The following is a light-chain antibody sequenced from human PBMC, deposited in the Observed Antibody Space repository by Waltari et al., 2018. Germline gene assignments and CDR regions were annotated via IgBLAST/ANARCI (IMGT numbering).Light chain of an antibody. V-gene: IGKV3-11*01. CDR2: DTS. Sequence: IVLTQSPATLSLSPGVSATLSCRASQSVITFLTWYQQKPGQAPRLLIYDTSKRATGIPARFSGAGSGTDFTLTINSLEPEDFAIYYCQQRSAWPRTFGQGTKLEFK. CDR3: QQRSAWPRT. CDR1: QSVITF. J-gene: IGKJ2*01.